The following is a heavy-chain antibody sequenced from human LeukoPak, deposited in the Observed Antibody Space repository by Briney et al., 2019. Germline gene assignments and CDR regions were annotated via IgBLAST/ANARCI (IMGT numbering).Heavy chain of an antibody. CDR1: GYSISSGYY. J-gene: IGHJ4*02. CDR2: IYHSGST. CDR3: ARDKTQQLGAFDY. V-gene: IGHV4-38-2*02. D-gene: IGHD6-13*01. Sequence: SETLSLTCTASGYSISSGYYWGWIRQPPGKGLEWIGSIYHSGSTYYNPSLKSRVTISVDTSKNQFSLKLSSVTAADTAVYYCARDKTQQLGAFDYWGQGTLVTVSS.